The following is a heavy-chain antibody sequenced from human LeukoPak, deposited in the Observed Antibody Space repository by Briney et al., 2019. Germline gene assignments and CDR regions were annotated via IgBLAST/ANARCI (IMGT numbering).Heavy chain of an antibody. V-gene: IGHV3-74*01. D-gene: IGHD3-10*02. CDR3: ARDSHYVAFDI. CDR1: GFTLGNWW. J-gene: IGHJ3*02. CDR2: ISGDGSRT. Sequence: GGSLRLSCAASGFTLGNWWVLWVRQAPGKGLVWVSRISGDGSRTNNADSVKGRFTMSRDNAKNTVYLQMNSLRVEDTAVYYCARDSHYVAFDIWGQGTMVTVSS.